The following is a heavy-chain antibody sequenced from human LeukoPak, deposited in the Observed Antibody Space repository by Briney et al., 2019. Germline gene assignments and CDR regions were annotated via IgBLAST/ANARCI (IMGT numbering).Heavy chain of an antibody. D-gene: IGHD1-26*01. J-gene: IGHJ4*02. CDR3: ARDKGREGDY. CDR2: ISSEGNEK. CDR1: GLSFSSYG. Sequence: PGRSLRLSCAASGLSFSSYGMHWVRQAPGKGLEWVAVISSEGNEKYYTEAVKGRVHIHRDNSQNTLHLQMDSLRPEDTAFYYCARDKGREGDYWGQGTLVTVSS. V-gene: IGHV3-30*03.